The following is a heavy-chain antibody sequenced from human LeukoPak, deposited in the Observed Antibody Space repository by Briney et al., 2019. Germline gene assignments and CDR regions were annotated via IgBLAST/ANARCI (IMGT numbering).Heavy chain of an antibody. J-gene: IGHJ4*02. Sequence: SETLSLTCAVSGYSISSGYYWSWIRQPPGEGLEWIGYIYYSGGTNYNPSLKSRVTISVDTSKNQFSLKLSSVTAADTAVYYCAREIRAAAYDYWGQGTLVTVSS. V-gene: IGHV4-61*01. CDR3: AREIRAAAYDY. CDR2: IYYSGGT. CDR1: GYSISSGYY. D-gene: IGHD6-13*01.